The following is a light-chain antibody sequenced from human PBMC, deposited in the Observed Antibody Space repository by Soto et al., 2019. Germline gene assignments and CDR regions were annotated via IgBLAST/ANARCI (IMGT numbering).Light chain of an antibody. CDR1: QSVSSY. Sequence: EIVLTQSPATLSLSPGERATLSCRASQSVSSYLAWYQQKPGQAPRLLIYDASNRATGIPARFSGSGSGTDITLTISSLEPEDFAVYYCQQRSNWPPLTFGGGTRWIS. V-gene: IGKV3-11*01. CDR2: DAS. J-gene: IGKJ4*01. CDR3: QQRSNWPPLT.